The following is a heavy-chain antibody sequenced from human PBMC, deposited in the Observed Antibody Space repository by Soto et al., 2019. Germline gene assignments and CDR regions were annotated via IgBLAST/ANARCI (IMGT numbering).Heavy chain of an antibody. D-gene: IGHD5-12*01. CDR1: GFTFSSYW. CDR3: ARAEPTIAYYYMDA. Sequence: GGSLRLSCAASGFTFSSYWMSWVRQAPGKGLEWVANIKQDGSEKYHVDSVKGRFTISRDNAKNSLYLQMNRLRAEDTAVYYCARAEPTIAYYYMDAWGKGTTVTVSS. J-gene: IGHJ6*03. CDR2: IKQDGSEK. V-gene: IGHV3-7*01.